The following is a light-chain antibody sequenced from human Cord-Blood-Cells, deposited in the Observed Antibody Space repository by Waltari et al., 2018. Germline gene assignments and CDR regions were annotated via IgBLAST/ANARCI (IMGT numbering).Light chain of an antibody. Sequence: DIQMTQSPSSLSASVGDRVTITCRASQSISSYLNWYQQKPGKVPKLLIYAASSLQSGVPSRFSGSGSGTDFTLTISSLQPEDFATYYCQQSYSTTFGGGTKVEIK. CDR1: QSISSY. J-gene: IGKJ4*01. V-gene: IGKV1-39*01. CDR3: QQSYSTT. CDR2: AAS.